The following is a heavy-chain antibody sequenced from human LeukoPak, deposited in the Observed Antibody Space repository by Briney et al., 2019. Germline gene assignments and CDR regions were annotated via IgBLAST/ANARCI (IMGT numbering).Heavy chain of an antibody. CDR3: ASFGAHSFDY. Sequence: ASGKVSCKTSGYTFTSYAMNWVRQAPGQGLEFMGWINTGTGNPTYAQGFTGRFVFSLDTSVSTAYLQISTLKPEDTAVYYCASFGAHSFDYWGQGTLVTVSS. CDR1: GYTFTSYA. J-gene: IGHJ4*02. CDR2: INTGTGNP. D-gene: IGHD3-10*01. V-gene: IGHV7-4-1*02.